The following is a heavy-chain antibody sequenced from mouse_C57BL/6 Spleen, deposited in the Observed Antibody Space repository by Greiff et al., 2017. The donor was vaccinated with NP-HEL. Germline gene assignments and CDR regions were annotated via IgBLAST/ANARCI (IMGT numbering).Heavy chain of an antibody. CDR2: ISDGGSYT. V-gene: IGHV5-4*01. D-gene: IGHD4-1*01. CDR3: ARDGWEDYFDY. CDR1: GFTFSSYA. J-gene: IGHJ2*01. Sequence: EVMLVESGGGLVKPGGSLKLSCAASGFTFSSYAMSWVRQTPEKRLEWVATISDGGSYTYYPDNVKGRFTISRDNAKNNLYLQMSHLKSEDTAMYYCARDGWEDYFDYWGQGTTLTVSS.